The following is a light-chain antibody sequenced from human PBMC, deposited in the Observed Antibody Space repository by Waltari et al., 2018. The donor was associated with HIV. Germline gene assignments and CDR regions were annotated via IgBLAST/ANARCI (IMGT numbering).Light chain of an antibody. Sequence: QSALTQPPSASGSPGQSVTISCTGTSSDVGAYNYVSWFQQHPGKAPNPMIYDVTKRPSGVPDRFSGSKSGNTASLTVSGLQAEDEADYYCASHAGSKDVFGGGTRLTVL. V-gene: IGLV2-8*01. CDR2: DVT. CDR3: ASHAGSKDV. CDR1: SSDVGAYNY. J-gene: IGLJ2*01.